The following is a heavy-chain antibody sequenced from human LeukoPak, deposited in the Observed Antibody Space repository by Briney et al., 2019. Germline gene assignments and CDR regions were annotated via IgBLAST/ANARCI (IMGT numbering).Heavy chain of an antibody. D-gene: IGHD3-22*01. CDR3: ARERITMIVVVNGPFDY. J-gene: IGHJ4*02. V-gene: IGHV4-61*02. Sequence: SETLSLTCTVSGGSISSGSYYWSWIRQPAGKGLEWIGRIYTSGSTNYNPSLKSRVTTSVDTSKNQFSLKLSSVTAADTAVYYCARERITMIVVVNGPFDYWGQGTLVTVSS. CDR1: GGSISSGSYY. CDR2: IYTSGST.